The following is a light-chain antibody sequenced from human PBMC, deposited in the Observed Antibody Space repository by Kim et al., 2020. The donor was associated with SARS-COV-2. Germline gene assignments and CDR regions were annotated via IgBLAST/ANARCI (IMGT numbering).Light chain of an antibody. CDR2: EDN. CDR3: QSYDSSNLWV. V-gene: IGLV6-57*01. CDR1: SGSIASNY. J-gene: IGLJ3*02. Sequence: KTVTISCTRSSGSIASNYVQWYQQRPGSSPTTVIYEDNDRPSGVPDRFSGSTDSSSNSASLTISGLKTEDEAVYYCQSYDSSNLWVFGGGTKLTVL.